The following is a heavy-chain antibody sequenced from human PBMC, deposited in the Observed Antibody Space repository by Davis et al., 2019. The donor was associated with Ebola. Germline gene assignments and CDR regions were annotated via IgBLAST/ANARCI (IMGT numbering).Heavy chain of an antibody. CDR1: GDSISGDNYC. D-gene: IGHD5-24*01. CDR2: YHRGTT. V-gene: IGHV4-39*01. Sequence: PSETLSLTCTVSGDSISGDNYCRGWVRQPPGKGLEWIGVYHRGTTYYNPSLKSRVTISVDTSKNQFSLKLTSVTAADTAIYYCARRAPRGDGYNFAASDIWGQGTMVTVSS. J-gene: IGHJ3*02. CDR3: ARRAPRGDGYNFAASDI.